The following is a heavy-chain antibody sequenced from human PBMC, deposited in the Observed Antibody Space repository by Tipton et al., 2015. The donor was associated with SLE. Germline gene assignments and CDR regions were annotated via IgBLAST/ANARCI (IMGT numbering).Heavy chain of an antibody. CDR1: GFTFNSNW. CDR3: ARDLSLGLPHQYYYAMDV. Sequence: SLRLSCAASGFTFNSNWMHWVRQAPGKGLVWVSRIQSDGSMTSYADPVKGRFTISRDNAKNTLYLQMNSLRAEDTSVYYCARDLSLGLPHQYYYAMDVWGQGTTVTVSS. D-gene: IGHD7-27*01. J-gene: IGHJ6*02. CDR2: IQSDGSMT. V-gene: IGHV3-74*01.